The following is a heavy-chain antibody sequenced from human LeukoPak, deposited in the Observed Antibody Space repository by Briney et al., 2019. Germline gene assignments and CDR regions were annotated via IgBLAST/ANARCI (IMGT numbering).Heavy chain of an antibody. CDR2: ISAYNGNT. CDR3: ARDRPQGWFGELSHSDY. J-gene: IGHJ4*02. CDR1: GYTFTSYG. V-gene: IGHV1-18*04. D-gene: IGHD3-10*01. Sequence: ASVKVSCKASGYTFTSYGISWVRQAPGQGLEWMGWISAYNGNTNYAQKLQGRVTMTTDTSTSTAYTELRSLRSDDTAVYYCARDRPQGWFGELSHSDYWGQGTLVTVSS.